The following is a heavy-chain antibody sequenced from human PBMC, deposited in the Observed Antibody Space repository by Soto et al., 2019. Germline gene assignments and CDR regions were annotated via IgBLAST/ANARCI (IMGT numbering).Heavy chain of an antibody. V-gene: IGHV4-59*01. CDR3: AREDKTVSCPGGTCSPPRGIDV. CDR1: GGSMNKYY. J-gene: IGHJ6*02. CDR2: IYSSGST. D-gene: IGHD2-8*02. Sequence: SETLSLTCXVSGGSMNKYYWSWIRQPPGKGLEWIGYIYSSGSTNYSPSLSSRVTMSLDTSKSQFSLRLDSVSAADTAVYYCAREDKTVSCPGGTCSPPRGIDVWGQGTTVTVSS.